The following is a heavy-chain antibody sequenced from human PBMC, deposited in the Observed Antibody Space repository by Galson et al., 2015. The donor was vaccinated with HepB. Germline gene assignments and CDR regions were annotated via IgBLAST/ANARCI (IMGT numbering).Heavy chain of an antibody. V-gene: IGHV1-18*01. D-gene: IGHD3-16*02. CDR2: INAYNGDT. Sequence: SVKVSCKASGYIFTRYTINWVRQAPGQGLEWMGWINAYNGDTTYTQKFQGRVTMTTDTSTSTAYLDLSSLRSDDTAMYYCAGGGRLGELSSFDYWGQGTLVTVAS. CDR1: GYIFTRYT. CDR3: AGGGRLGELSSFDY. J-gene: IGHJ4*02.